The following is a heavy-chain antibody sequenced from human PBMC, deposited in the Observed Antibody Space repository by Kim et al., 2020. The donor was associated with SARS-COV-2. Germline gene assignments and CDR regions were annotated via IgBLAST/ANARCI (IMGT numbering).Heavy chain of an antibody. D-gene: IGHD3-22*01. CDR3: ARAPAKYYDSSGYYGQFDY. V-gene: IGHV4-31*03. CDR2: IYYSGST. CDR1: GGSISSGGYY. Sequence: SETLSLTCTVSGGSISSGGYYWSWIRQHPGKGLEWIGYIYYSGSTYYNPSLKSRVTISVDTSKNQFSLKLSSVTAADTAVYYCARAPAKYYDSSGYYGQFDYWGQGTLVTVSS. J-gene: IGHJ4*02.